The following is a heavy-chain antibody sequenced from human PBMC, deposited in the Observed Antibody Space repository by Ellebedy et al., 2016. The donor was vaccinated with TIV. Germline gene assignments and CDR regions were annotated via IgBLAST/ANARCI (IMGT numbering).Heavy chain of an antibody. D-gene: IGHD3-22*01. CDR3: ARDGSSGYDY. V-gene: IGHV1-46*01. J-gene: IGHJ4*02. CDR1: GGTFSSYA. Sequence: ASVKVSCXASGGTFSSYAISWVRQAPGQGLEWMGIINPSGGSTSYAQKFQGRVTMTRDTSTSTVYMELSSLRSEDTAVYYCARDGSSGYDYWGQGTLVTVSS. CDR2: INPSGGST.